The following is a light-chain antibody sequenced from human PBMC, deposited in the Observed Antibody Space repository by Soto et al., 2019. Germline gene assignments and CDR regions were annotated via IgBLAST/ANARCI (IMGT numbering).Light chain of an antibody. CDR3: CSYAGSSPWV. CDR1: SSDVGSYKL. CDR2: EGS. Sequence: QSAPTQPASVSGSPGQSITISCTGTSSDVGSYKLVSWYQQHPGKAPKLMIYEGSKRPSGVSNRFSGSKSGNTASLTISGRQAEDEADYYCCSYAGSSPWVFGGGTKLTVL. J-gene: IGLJ3*02. V-gene: IGLV2-23*01.